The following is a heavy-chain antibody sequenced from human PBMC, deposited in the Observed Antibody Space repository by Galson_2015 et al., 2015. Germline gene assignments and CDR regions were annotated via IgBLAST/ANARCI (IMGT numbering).Heavy chain of an antibody. CDR2: ITPIFATA. Sequence: SVKVSCKASGGTFSNYDISWVRQAPGQGLEWMGGITPIFATANYAQKFQGRVTITADKSTSTAYMELRSLRSEDTAVYFCARASQDFSFPSCPYTYWGQGTLVTVS. D-gene: IGHD2-2*01. CDR1: GGTFSNYD. CDR3: ARASQDFSFPSCPYTY. V-gene: IGHV1-69*06. J-gene: IGHJ4*02.